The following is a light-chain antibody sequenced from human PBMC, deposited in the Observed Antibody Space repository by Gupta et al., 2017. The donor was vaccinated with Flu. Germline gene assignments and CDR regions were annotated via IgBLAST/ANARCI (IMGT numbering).Light chain of an antibody. V-gene: IGKV1-5*03. Sequence: PSTLSASVGDRVTITCRASQNINTWLAWYQQKLGKAPRLLIYKASSLGSGVPSRFSGSGSGTEFTLTINNLQPDDFATFYCQQYKSYPYTFGQGTKLEI. CDR1: QNINTW. CDR2: KAS. CDR3: QQYKSYPYT. J-gene: IGKJ2*01.